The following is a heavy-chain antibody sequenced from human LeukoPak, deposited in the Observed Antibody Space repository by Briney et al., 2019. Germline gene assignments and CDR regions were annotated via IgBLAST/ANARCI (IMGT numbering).Heavy chain of an antibody. CDR1: GFTVRSNY. Sequence: GGSLRLSCAASGFTVRSNYMSWVRQAPGKGLEWVSVIYSGGSTYYADSVKGRFTISRDNSKNTLYLQMNSLRAEDTAVYYCARDFSGAEMATITSSDWGQGTLVTVSS. CDR2: IYSGGST. D-gene: IGHD5-24*01. CDR3: ARDFSGAEMATITSSD. V-gene: IGHV3-53*05. J-gene: IGHJ4*02.